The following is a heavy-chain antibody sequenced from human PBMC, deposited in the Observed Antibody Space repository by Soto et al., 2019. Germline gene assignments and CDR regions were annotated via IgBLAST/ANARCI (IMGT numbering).Heavy chain of an antibody. CDR3: ARSNTYYYDSSGYYSDY. J-gene: IGHJ4*02. CDR1: GGSISSGDYY. D-gene: IGHD3-22*01. CDR2: IYYSGST. Sequence: SETLSRTCTDSGGSISSGDYYWSWIRQPAGKGLEWIGYIYYSGSTYYNPSLKSRVTISVDTSKNQFSLKLSSVTAADTAVYYCARSNTYYYDSSGYYSDYWGQGTLVTVS. V-gene: IGHV4-30-4*01.